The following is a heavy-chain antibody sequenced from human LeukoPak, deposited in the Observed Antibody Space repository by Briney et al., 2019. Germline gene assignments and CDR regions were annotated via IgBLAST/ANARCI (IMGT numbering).Heavy chain of an antibody. V-gene: IGHV4-39*07. CDR2: IYYSGST. Sequence: SETLSLTCTVSGGSISSSSYYWGWIRQPPGKGLEWIGSIYYSGSTYYNPSLKSRVTISVDTSKNQFSLKLTSVTAADTAVYYCARSLGNTVTSFDYWGQGTLVTVSS. CDR1: GGSISSSSYY. D-gene: IGHD4-17*01. J-gene: IGHJ4*02. CDR3: ARSLGNTVTSFDY.